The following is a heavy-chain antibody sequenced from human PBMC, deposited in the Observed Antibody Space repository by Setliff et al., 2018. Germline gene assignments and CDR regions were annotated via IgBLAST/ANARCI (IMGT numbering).Heavy chain of an antibody. CDR2: IYRDGNT. CDR1: GYSINSGYY. Sequence: SETLSLTCAVSGYSINSGYYWGWIRRSPGKGLEWIGSIYRDGNTYYNPSLRSRVTISVDTSKNQFSLNLSSVTAADTAVYYCARDGYGDDWNTFVDVYYYYMDVWGKGTTVTVSS. J-gene: IGHJ6*03. D-gene: IGHD5-18*01. V-gene: IGHV4-38-2*02. CDR3: ARDGYGDDWNTFVDVYYYYMDV.